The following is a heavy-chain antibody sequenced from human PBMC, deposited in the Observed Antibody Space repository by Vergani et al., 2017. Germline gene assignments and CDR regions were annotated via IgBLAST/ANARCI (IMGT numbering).Heavy chain of an antibody. Sequence: QVQLVQSGAEVKKPGASVKVSCKVSGYTLTELSMHWVRQAPGKGLEWMGGFDPEDGETIYAQKFQGRVTMTEDTSTDTAYMELSSLRSEDTAVYYCARASPKTYYYDSSGYGLDYWGQGTLVTVSS. J-gene: IGHJ4*02. CDR3: ARASPKTYYYDSSGYGLDY. D-gene: IGHD3-22*01. CDR2: FDPEDGET. CDR1: GYTLTELS. V-gene: IGHV1-24*01.